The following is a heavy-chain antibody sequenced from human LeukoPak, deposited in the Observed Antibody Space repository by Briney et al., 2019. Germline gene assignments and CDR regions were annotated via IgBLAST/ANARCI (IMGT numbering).Heavy chain of an antibody. CDR1: GGSISSSSYY. V-gene: IGHV4-39*02. J-gene: IGHJ5*02. Sequence: PSETLSLTCTVSGGSISSSSYYWGWIRQPPGKGLEWIGSFYYSGSTYYNPSLKSRVTISVDTSKKHFSLKLSSVTAADTAVYYCARERFGELLNNWFDPWGQGTLVTVSS. D-gene: IGHD3-10*01. CDR3: ARERFGELLNNWFDP. CDR2: FYYSGST.